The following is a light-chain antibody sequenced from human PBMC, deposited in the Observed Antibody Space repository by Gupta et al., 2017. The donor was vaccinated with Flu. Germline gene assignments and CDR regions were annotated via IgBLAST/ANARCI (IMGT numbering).Light chain of an antibody. CDR3: QQYSSYST. J-gene: IGKJ4*01. CDR2: KAS. Sequence: ITRTSPPAPLSALVGDRVTITCRASQSISSWLAWYQQKPGKAPKLLISKASSLESGVPSRFSGSGSGTEFTLIISSLQPDDFATYYCQQYSSYSTFGGGTKVDIK. CDR1: QSISSW. V-gene: IGKV1-5*03.